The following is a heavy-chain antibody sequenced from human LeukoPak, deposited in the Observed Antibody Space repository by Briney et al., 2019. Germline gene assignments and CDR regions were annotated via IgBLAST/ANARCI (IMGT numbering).Heavy chain of an antibody. V-gene: IGHV3-66*01. CDR1: GFTVSSNY. CDR3: ARDSDGGYYFDY. D-gene: IGHD4-23*01. Sequence: PGGSLRLSCAASGFTVSSNYMSWVRQAPGKGLESVSVIYSGGSTYYADSVKGRFTISRDNSKNTLYLQMNSLRAEDTAVYYCARDSDGGYYFDYWGQGTLVTVSS. J-gene: IGHJ4*02. CDR2: IYSGGST.